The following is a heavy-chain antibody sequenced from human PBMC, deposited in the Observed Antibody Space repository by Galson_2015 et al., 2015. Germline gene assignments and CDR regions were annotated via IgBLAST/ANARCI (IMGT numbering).Heavy chain of an antibody. J-gene: IGHJ3*02. CDR3: ARDGSGSYSGAFDI. CDR1: GFTFSSYA. D-gene: IGHD3-10*01. Sequence: SLRLSCAASGFTFSSYAMHWVRQAPGKGLEWVAVISYDGSNKYYADSVKGRFTISRDNSKNTLYLQMNSLRAEDTAVYYCARDGSGSYSGAFDIWGQGTMVTVSS. CDR2: ISYDGSNK. V-gene: IGHV3-30-3*01.